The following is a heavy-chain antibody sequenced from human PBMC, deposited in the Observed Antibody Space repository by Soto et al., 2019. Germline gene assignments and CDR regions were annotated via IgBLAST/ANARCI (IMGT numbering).Heavy chain of an antibody. J-gene: IGHJ4*02. V-gene: IGHV4-34*01. Sequence: QVQLKQWGAGLLKPSETLSLTCAVYGGSFTSYYWSWIRQPPGQRMEWIGEIHHSGITNYNPSLKNRVTISIGMPRTQFSLNLRSVTGAETGVCYCAIILTGWNHLGYWGQGTPVTVSS. CDR2: IHHSGIT. CDR3: AIILTGWNHLGY. CDR1: GGSFTSYY. D-gene: IGHD3-9*01.